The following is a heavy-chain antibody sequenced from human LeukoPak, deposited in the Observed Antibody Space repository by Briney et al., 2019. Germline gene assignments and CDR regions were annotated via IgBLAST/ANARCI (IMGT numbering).Heavy chain of an antibody. Sequence: GGSLRLSCAASGFTFSSYSMNWVRQAPGKGLEWVSAISGSGGSTYYADSVKGRFTISRDNSKNTLYLQMNSLRAEDTAVYYCAKGMVPYCGGDCYSGFDYWGQGTLVTVSS. J-gene: IGHJ4*02. V-gene: IGHV3-23*01. CDR1: GFTFSSYS. CDR2: ISGSGGST. CDR3: AKGMVPYCGGDCYSGFDY. D-gene: IGHD2-21*02.